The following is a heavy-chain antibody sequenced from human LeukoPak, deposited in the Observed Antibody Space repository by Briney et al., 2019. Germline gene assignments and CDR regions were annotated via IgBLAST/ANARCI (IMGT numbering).Heavy chain of an antibody. D-gene: IGHD4-17*01. V-gene: IGHV5-10-1*01. CDR3: ARHLDYGHDY. J-gene: IGHJ4*02. CDR2: IDPSDSYT. CDR1: GYSFTIYW. Sequence: GESLKISCKGSGYSFTIYWINWVRQMPGKYLEWMGRIDPSDSYTNYSPSFQGHVTISADKSISTAYLQWSSLKASDTAMYYCARHLDYGHDYWGQGTLVTVSS.